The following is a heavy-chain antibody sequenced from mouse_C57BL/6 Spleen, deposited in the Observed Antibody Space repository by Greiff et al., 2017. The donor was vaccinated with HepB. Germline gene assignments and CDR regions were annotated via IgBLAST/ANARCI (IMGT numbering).Heavy chain of an antibody. V-gene: IGHV1-55*01. J-gene: IGHJ1*03. CDR3: ARSGGNHWYFDV. D-gene: IGHD2-1*01. CDR1: GYTFTSYW. Sequence: QVQLQQPGAELVKPGASVKMSCKASGYTFTSYWITWVKQRPGQGLEWIGDIYPGSGSTNYNEKFKSKATLTVDTSSSTAYMQRSSLTSEDSAVYYCARSGGNHWYFDVWGTGTTVTVSS. CDR2: IYPGSGST.